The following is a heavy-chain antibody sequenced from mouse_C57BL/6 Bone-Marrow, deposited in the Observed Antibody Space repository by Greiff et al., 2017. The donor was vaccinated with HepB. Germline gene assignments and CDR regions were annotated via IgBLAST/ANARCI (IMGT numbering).Heavy chain of an antibody. V-gene: IGHV1-52*01. Sequence: QVHVKQPGAELVRPGSSVKLSCKASGYTFTSYWMHWVKQRPIQGLEWIGNIDPSDSETHYNQKFKDKATFTVDKSSSTAYMQLSSLTSEDSAVYYCAREGYDYDEAWFAYWGQGTLVTVSA. D-gene: IGHD2-4*01. CDR3: AREGYDYDEAWFAY. J-gene: IGHJ3*01. CDR2: IDPSDSET. CDR1: GYTFTSYW.